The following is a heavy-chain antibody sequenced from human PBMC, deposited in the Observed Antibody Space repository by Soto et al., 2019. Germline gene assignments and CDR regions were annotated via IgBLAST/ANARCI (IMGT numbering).Heavy chain of an antibody. V-gene: IGHV3-66*01. CDR1: GFTVSSNY. J-gene: IGHJ4*02. Sequence: EVQLVESGGGLVQPGGSLRLSCAASGFTVSSNYMSWVRHAPGKGLEWVSVIYSGGSTYYADSVKGRFTISRDNSKNTLYLQMNSLRAEDTAVYYGPREHGGVACGYWGQGTLVTVSS. CDR3: PREHGGVACGY. CDR2: IYSGGST. D-gene: IGHD3-16*01.